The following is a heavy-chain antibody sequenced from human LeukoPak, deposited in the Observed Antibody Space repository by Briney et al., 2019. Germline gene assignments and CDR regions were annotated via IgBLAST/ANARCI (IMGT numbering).Heavy chain of an antibody. CDR3: AHRVQQLVRFDP. CDR2: IYWDDDK. Sequence: YGPTLVNPTQTLTLTCTFSGFSLSTSGVGVGWIRQPPGKALEWLALIYWDDDKRYSPSLKSRLTITKDTSKNQVVLTMANMDPVDTATYYCAHRVQQLVRFDPWGQGTLVTVPS. J-gene: IGHJ5*02. V-gene: IGHV2-5*02. CDR1: GFSLSTSGVG. D-gene: IGHD6-13*01.